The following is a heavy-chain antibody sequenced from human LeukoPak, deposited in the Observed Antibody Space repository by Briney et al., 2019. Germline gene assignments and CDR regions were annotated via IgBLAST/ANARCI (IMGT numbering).Heavy chain of an antibody. J-gene: IGHJ4*02. CDR3: ARDSGATVTYFDY. V-gene: IGHV1-2*02. D-gene: IGHD4-17*01. Sequence: ASVKVSCKASGYIFTGYYMHWVRQAPGQGLEWMGWINPKSGGTNYAQKFQGRVTMTRDTSISTAYMELTSLRSDDTAVYYCARDSGATVTYFDYWGQGTPVTVSS. CDR1: GYIFTGYY. CDR2: INPKSGGT.